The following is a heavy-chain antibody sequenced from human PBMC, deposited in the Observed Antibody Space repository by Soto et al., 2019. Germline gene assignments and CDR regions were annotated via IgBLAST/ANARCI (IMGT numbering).Heavy chain of an antibody. J-gene: IGHJ3*02. CDR1: GFSFSTSGAG. CDR2: IFWNDDK. Sequence: QITVKESGPTLVTPTQTLTLTCTFSGFSFSTSGAGVGWIRQPPGKALEWLALIFWNDDKRYTPSLNSRLTITKDPSKYQVVLTMSNLDPVDTATYFCAHRRGASTTGGAFDIWGLGTKVTVSS. D-gene: IGHD1-1*01. CDR3: AHRRGASTTGGAFDI. V-gene: IGHV2-5*01.